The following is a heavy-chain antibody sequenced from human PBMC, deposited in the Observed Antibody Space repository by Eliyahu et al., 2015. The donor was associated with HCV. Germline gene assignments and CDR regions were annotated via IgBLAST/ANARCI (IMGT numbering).Heavy chain of an antibody. D-gene: IGHD3-22*01. CDR1: GGSISSXXYY. V-gene: IGHV4-39*01. Sequence: QLQLQESGPGLVKPSETLSLTCTVSGGSISSXXYYWXWIRQPPGKGVEWIGGIYYSXGTYYNPSLKSRVTISVDTSKNQFSLKLSSVTAADTAVYYCATSQGGGYYDSSGYADYWGQGTLVTVSS. J-gene: IGHJ4*02. CDR2: IYYSXGT. CDR3: ATSQGGGYYDSSGYADY.